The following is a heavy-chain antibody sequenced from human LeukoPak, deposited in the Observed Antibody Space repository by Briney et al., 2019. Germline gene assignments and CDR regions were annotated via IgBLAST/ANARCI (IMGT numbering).Heavy chain of an antibody. Sequence: ASVKVSCKASGYTFTSYDINWVRQATGQGLEWMGWMNPNSGNTGYAQKFQGRVTITRNTSISTAYMELSSLRSEDTAVYYCARAPKMTTVTTYWFDPWGQGTLVTVSS. J-gene: IGHJ5*02. D-gene: IGHD4-11*01. CDR3: ARAPKMTTVTTYWFDP. CDR2: MNPNSGNT. V-gene: IGHV1-8*03. CDR1: GYTFTSYD.